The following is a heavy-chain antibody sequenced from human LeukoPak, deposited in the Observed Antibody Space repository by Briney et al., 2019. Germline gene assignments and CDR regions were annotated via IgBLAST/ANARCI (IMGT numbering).Heavy chain of an antibody. V-gene: IGHV1-18*01. J-gene: IGHJ5*02. CDR1: GYTFTSYG. CDR2: ISAYNGNT. Sequence: ASVKVSCKASGYTFTSYGISWVRQAPGQGLEWMGWISAYNGNTNYAQKLQGRVTMTADTSTSTAYMELRSLRSDDTAVYYCARVWPKYNWFDPWGQGTLVTVSS. CDR3: ARVWPKYNWFDP.